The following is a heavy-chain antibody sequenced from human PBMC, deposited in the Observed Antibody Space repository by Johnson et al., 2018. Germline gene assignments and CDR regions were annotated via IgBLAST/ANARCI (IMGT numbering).Heavy chain of an antibody. D-gene: IGHD6-19*01. Sequence: VQLVESGGGLVQPGGSLRLSCAASGFTFSDYWTSWFRKAPGRGLAWVANMNHDGSERSYVVSVQGRFTISSDNAATSLFLKMNRRRPEATAVYFGERGLQWPGSFDNWGQGTMVTVSS. V-gene: IGHV3-7*04. CDR3: ERGLQWPGSFDN. CDR2: MNHDGSER. CDR1: GFTFSDYW. J-gene: IGHJ3*02.